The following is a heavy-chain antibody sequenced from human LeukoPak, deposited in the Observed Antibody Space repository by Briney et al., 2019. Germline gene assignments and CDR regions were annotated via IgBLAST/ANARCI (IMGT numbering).Heavy chain of an antibody. J-gene: IGHJ6*02. Sequence: SQTLSLTYAISGDSVSSNSAAWNWIRQSPSRGLEWLGRTYYRSKWYNDYAVSVKSRVTINPDTSKNQFSLQRNSVTPEDTAVYYCARDSNVLLWFGELLSPYYYYYGMDVWGQGTTVTVSS. CDR1: GDSVSSNSAA. D-gene: IGHD3-10*01. CDR3: ARDSNVLLWFGELLSPYYYYYGMDV. CDR2: TYYRSKWYN. V-gene: IGHV6-1*01.